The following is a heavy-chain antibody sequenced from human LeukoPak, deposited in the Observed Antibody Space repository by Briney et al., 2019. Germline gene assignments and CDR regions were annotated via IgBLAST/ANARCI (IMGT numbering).Heavy chain of an antibody. CDR2: IIPIFGTA. Sequence: SVKVSCKASGGTFSSYAISWVRQAPGQGLEWMGGIIPIFGTANYAQKFQGRVTITTDESTSTAYMELSSLRSEDTAVYYCARGRQYDFWSGPWFDPWGQGALVTVSS. CDR1: GGTFSSYA. D-gene: IGHD3-3*01. CDR3: ARGRQYDFWSGPWFDP. J-gene: IGHJ5*02. V-gene: IGHV1-69*05.